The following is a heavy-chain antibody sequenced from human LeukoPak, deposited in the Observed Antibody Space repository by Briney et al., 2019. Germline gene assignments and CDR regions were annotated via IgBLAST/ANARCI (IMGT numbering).Heavy chain of an antibody. Sequence: GGSLRLSCAASGFTFSSYGMHWVRQAPGKGLEWVAFIQYDGSNKYYADSVKGRFTISRDNSKNTLYLQMNSLRAEDTAVYYCATLYDRDSSSWYGFNAFDIWGQGTMVTVSS. V-gene: IGHV3-30*02. D-gene: IGHD6-13*01. J-gene: IGHJ3*02. CDR3: ATLYDRDSSSWYGFNAFDI. CDR2: IQYDGSNK. CDR1: GFTFSSYG.